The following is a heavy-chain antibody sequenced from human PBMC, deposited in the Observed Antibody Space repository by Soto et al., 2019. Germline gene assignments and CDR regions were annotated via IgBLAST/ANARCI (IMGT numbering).Heavy chain of an antibody. V-gene: IGHV3-30*18. CDR3: AKGGRQWLVTSDFNY. D-gene: IGHD6-19*01. CDR2: VSHDGRNT. Sequence: VQLVESGGGVVQPGGSLRLSCAASGFTFIDYAMHWFRQVPGKGLGWVAVVSHDGRNTHYADSVKGRFTISRDSSKNTVSLEMTSLRAEDTAVYYCAKGGRQWLVTSDFNYWGQGALVTVSS. CDR1: GFTFIDYA. J-gene: IGHJ4*02.